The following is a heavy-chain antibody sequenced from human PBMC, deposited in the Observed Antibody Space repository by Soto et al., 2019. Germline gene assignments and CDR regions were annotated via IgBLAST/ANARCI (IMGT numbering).Heavy chain of an antibody. Sequence: QVQLQESGPGLVKPSETLSLTCTVSGGSISSYYWSWTRQPPGKGLEWIGYIYYSGSTNYNPSLKSRVTISVDTSKNQFSLKLSSVTAADTAVYYCARDRGTVTYWYFDLWGRGTLVTVSS. CDR2: IYYSGST. CDR1: GGSISSYY. V-gene: IGHV4-59*01. D-gene: IGHD4-17*01. J-gene: IGHJ2*01. CDR3: ARDRGTVTYWYFDL.